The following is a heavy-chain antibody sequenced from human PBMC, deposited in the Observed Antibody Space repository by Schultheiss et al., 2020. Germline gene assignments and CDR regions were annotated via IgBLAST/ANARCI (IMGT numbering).Heavy chain of an antibody. D-gene: IGHD6-19*01. CDR1: GGSFSGYS. V-gene: IGHV4-34*01. J-gene: IGHJ4*02. CDR3: ARGGGWYGEVDN. Sequence: SQTLSLTCAVYGGSFSGYSWSWIRQPPGKGLEWIGSIYYSGSTYYNPSLKSRVTMSVDSSKTQFSLKLSSVTAADTAVYYCARGGGWYGEVDNWGQGTLVTVSS. CDR2: IYYSGST.